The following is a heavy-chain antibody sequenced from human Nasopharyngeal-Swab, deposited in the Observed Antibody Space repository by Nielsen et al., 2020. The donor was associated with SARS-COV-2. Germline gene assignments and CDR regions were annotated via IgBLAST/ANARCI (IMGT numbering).Heavy chain of an antibody. J-gene: IGHJ5*01. CDR2: INHSGST. V-gene: IGHV4-34*01. Sequence: SETLSLTCAVSGGSFTAYYWGWIRQPPGKGLEWIGEINHSGSTNYNPSLKSRVTISADTSKNQFSLNLSSVTAADTAVYYCARGLVDVNMMLVVIGFSYWLDSWGQGTLVTVSS. CDR3: ARGLVDVNMMLVVIGFSYWLDS. D-gene: IGHD3-22*01. CDR1: GGSFTAYY.